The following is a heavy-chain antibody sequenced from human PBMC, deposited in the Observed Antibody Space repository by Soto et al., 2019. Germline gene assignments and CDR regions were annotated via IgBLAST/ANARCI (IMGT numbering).Heavy chain of an antibody. D-gene: IGHD2-21*02. V-gene: IGHV4-34*01. CDR3: ARGREVTSFDY. J-gene: IGHJ4*02. Sequence: QVQLQQWGAGLLKPSETLSLTCAVYGGSFSGYYWSWIRQPPGKGLEWIGEINHSGSTNYNPSLKSRVTISVDTSKTQFSLKLSSVTAADTAVYYCARGREVTSFDYWGQGTLVTVSS. CDR1: GGSFSGYY. CDR2: INHSGST.